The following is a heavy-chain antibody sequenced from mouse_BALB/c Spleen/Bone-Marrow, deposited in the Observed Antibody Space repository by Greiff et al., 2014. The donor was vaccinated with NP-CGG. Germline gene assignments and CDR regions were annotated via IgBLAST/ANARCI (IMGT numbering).Heavy chain of an antibody. V-gene: IGHV1S81*02. CDR2: INPSNGGT. CDR1: GYSFTRYY. J-gene: IGHJ1*01. CDR3: TRSNYGYWYFDV. D-gene: IGHD1-1*01. Sequence: VQLQQSGAELVKPGASVKLSCKASGYSFTRYYMYWVKQRPGQGLEWFGEINPSNGGTNFNEKFKSKATLTVDKSSSTAYMQFSSLTSEDSAVYYYTRSNYGYWYFDVWGAGTTVTVSS.